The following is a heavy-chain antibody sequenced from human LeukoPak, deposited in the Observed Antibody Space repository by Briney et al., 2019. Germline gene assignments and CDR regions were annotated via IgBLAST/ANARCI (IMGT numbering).Heavy chain of an antibody. D-gene: IGHD3-16*02. V-gene: IGHV3-7*01. CDR3: ATRGDLSWFGALRH. CDR2: IGQDGRET. J-gene: IGHJ4*02. Sequence: PGGSLRLSCVVSGFTFRNYWMDWVRQAPGKGLEWVAFIGQDGRETNYAGSVKGRFTISRDNAKNSLYLQTNNLRVEDTAVYYCATRGDLSWFGALRHWSQGTVVTVSS. CDR1: GFTFRNYW.